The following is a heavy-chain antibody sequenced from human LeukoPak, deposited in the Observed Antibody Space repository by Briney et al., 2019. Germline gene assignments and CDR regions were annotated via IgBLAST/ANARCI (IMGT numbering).Heavy chain of an antibody. CDR1: GFTFSSYW. V-gene: IGHV3-74*01. J-gene: IGHJ1*01. Sequence: GGSLRLSCAASGFTFSSYWMHWVRQAPGKGLVWVSCINGDGSSTTYADSVKGRFTISRDNSKNTLYLQMNSLRAEDTAVYYCAKSGWFGEYPEYFQHWGQGTLVTVSS. CDR3: AKSGWFGEYPEYFQH. D-gene: IGHD3-10*01. CDR2: INGDGSST.